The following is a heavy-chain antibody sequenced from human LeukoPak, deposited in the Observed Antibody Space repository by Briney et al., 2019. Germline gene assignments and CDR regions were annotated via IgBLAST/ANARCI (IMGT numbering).Heavy chain of an antibody. V-gene: IGHV1-46*01. CDR3: ARGSLSDYYDSSGYFDI. CDR2: INPSGGST. J-gene: IGHJ3*02. CDR1: GYTFTSYY. D-gene: IGHD3-22*01. Sequence: ASVKVSCKASGYTFTSYYMHWVRQAPGQGLEWMGIINPSGGSTSYAQKFQGRVTMTRDTFTSTVYMELSSLRSEDTAVYYCARGSLSDYYDSSGYFDIWGQGTMVTVSS.